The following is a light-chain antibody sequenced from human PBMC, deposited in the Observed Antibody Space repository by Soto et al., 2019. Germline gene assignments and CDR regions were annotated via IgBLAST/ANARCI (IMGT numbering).Light chain of an antibody. CDR1: SSDVGGYNY. CDR3: SSYTSSSTYV. J-gene: IGLJ1*01. CDR2: DVS. Sequence: QSVLTQPASVSGSPGQSITISCTGTSSDVGGYNYVSWYQQHPGKAPKLMIDDVSNRPSGVSNRFSGSKSGNTASLTISALQAEDEADYDCSSYTSSSTYVFGTGTKVTDL. V-gene: IGLV2-14*01.